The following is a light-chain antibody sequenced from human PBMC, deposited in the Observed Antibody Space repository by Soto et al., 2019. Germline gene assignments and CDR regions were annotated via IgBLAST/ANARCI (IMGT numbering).Light chain of an antibody. CDR2: DAT. J-gene: IGKJ1*01. Sequence: DIQITHSPSTLSASVVDRVTITFLASQSISRWLAWYQQKPGKAPKLLIHDATSLESGVPSRFSGSGSGTEFTLTISSLQPDDFATYYCKQYSSYWKFAQGTKVDIK. V-gene: IGKV1-5*01. CDR3: KQYSSYWK. CDR1: QSISRW.